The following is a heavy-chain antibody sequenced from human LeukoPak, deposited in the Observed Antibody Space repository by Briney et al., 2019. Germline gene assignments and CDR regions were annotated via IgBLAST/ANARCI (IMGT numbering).Heavy chain of an antibody. J-gene: IGHJ4*02. D-gene: IGHD2-2*01. CDR3: ASRLYCSNTRCRNFPFAY. Sequence: SVKVSCKASGGTFSSYAINWVRQAPGQGLEWMGGIIPIFGTANYAQKFQDRVTITADESTSTAYKELSSLRSEDTAIYYCASRLYCSNTRCRNFPFAYWGQGTLVTVSS. CDR1: GGTFSSYA. CDR2: IIPIFGTA. V-gene: IGHV1-69*01.